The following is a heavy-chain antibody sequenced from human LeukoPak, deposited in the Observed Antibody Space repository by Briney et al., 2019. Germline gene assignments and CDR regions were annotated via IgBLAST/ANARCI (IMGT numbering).Heavy chain of an antibody. V-gene: IGHV3-74*01. J-gene: IGHJ4*02. CDR2: LNIDGGTT. CDR1: GFTFSNYW. D-gene: IGHD5-12*01. Sequence: GGSLRLSCAASGFTFSNYWMLWVRQAPGKGLVWVSRLNIDGGTTIYADSVKGRFTISRDNAKNSLYLQMNSLRAEDTAVYYCARERGYSGYDYFIDSPSDYWGQGTLVTVSS. CDR3: ARERGYSGYDYFIDSPSDY.